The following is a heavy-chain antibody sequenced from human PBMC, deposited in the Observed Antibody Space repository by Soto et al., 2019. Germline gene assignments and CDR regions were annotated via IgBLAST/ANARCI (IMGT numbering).Heavy chain of an antibody. CDR2: IWHDGNEK. V-gene: IGHV3-33*01. D-gene: IGHD3-16*01. Sequence: QVQLVESGGGVVQPGRSLRLSCAASGFTFSDYGMHWVRQTPGKGLEWVAVIWHDGNEKYYADSAKGRFTVSRDNSKNRLYAQMNSLRAEDAALYYCARKFGQYGNYRFDRWGQVTLVAVSS. CDR3: ARKFGQYGNYRFDR. J-gene: IGHJ5*02. CDR1: GFTFSDYG.